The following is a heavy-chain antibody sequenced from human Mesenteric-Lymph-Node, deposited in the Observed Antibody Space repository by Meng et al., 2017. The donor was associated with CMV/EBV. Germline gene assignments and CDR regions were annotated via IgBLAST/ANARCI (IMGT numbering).Heavy chain of an antibody. CDR1: GDCISRGNNY. Sequence: QVQLQESGAGLLKPSQTLSLTCPAPGDCISRGNNYWRLIRQPAGKGREWIGRSYTTGSTSYNPSLRSRDTISVDTYKNHFSLTFRSVTAADTAMYYCARASCSGGTCYDPVFYFDYWGRGTLVTVSS. D-gene: IGHD2-15*01. J-gene: IGHJ4*02. V-gene: IGHV4-61*02. CDR3: ARASCSGGTCYDPVFYFDY. CDR2: SYTTGST.